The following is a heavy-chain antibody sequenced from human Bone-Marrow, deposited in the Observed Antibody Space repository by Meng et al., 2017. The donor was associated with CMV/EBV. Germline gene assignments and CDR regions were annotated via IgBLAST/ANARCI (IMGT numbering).Heavy chain of an antibody. CDR2: INHSGST. Sequence: SEALSLTCAVYGGSFSGYYWSWIRQPPGKGLEWIGEINHSGSTNYNPSLKSRVTISVDTSKNQFSLKQSPVTAADTAVYFCARGRTPSPWGQGTLVTVSS. J-gene: IGHJ5*02. V-gene: IGHV4-34*01. CDR3: ARGRTPSP. CDR1: GGSFSGYY. D-gene: IGHD2-2*01.